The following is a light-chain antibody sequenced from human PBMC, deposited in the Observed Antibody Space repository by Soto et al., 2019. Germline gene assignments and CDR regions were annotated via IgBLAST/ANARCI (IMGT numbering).Light chain of an antibody. J-gene: IGLJ1*01. CDR3: CSYAGNSDV. V-gene: IGLV2-23*01. Sequence: QSALTQPAPVSGSPGQSITISCTGTSSDVGSYNLVSWYQQHPGKAPKLMIYEGSKRPSGVSSRFSGSKSGNTASLTISGLQAEDEADYYCCSYAGNSDVFGTGTKVTVL. CDR2: EGS. CDR1: SSDVGSYNL.